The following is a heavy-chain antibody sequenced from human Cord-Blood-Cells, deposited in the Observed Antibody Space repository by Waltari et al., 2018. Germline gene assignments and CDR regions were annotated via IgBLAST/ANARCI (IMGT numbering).Heavy chain of an antibody. D-gene: IGHD2-2*02. V-gene: IGHV1-8*03. J-gene: IGHJ4*02. CDR2: MNPNSGNT. CDR1: GYTFTTYD. Sequence: QVQLVQSGAEVKQPGASVKVSCKASGYTFTTYDINWVRQATGQGLEWMGWMNPNSGNTGYAQKFQGRVTITRNTSISTAYMELSSLRSEDTAVYYCARRRGYCSSTSCYSLFDYWGQGTLVTVSS. CDR3: ARRRGYCSSTSCYSLFDY.